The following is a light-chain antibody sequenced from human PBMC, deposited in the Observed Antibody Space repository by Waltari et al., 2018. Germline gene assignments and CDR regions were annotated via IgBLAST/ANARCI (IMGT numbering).Light chain of an antibody. J-gene: IGKJ1*01. CDR2: GAS. CDR1: QSVNYY. V-gene: IGKV3-15*01. CDR3: QQYDNLPLT. Sequence: EVVLTQSPATLSVSPGERATLSCRASQSVNYYLAWYQQKDGQAPRLLIYGASTRATGIPARFSGSGSGTEFTLSISSLQSEDFATYYCQQYDNLPLTFGQGTKVEIK.